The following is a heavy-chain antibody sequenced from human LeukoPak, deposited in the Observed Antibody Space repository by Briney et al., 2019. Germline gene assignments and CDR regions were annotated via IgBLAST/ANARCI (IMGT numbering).Heavy chain of an antibody. CDR1: GFTFSRYW. CDR3: ARVDCSGGSCYFEY. D-gene: IGHD2-15*01. J-gene: IGHJ4*02. V-gene: IGHV3-74*01. Sequence: GGSLRLSCAASGFTFSRYWMHWVRQTPAKGLVWVSRINSDGSSTRYADSLKGRFTISRDNAKNPLDLQMGSLRAEDTAVYYCARVDCSGGSCYFEYWGQGTLVTVSS. CDR2: INSDGSST.